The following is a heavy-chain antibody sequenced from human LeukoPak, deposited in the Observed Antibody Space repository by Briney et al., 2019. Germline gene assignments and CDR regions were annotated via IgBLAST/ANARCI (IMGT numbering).Heavy chain of an antibody. CDR1: GFTFSSYE. CDR3: GASRQYVGAFDI. V-gene: IGHV3-48*03. J-gene: IGHJ3*02. CDR2: INSGSTTI. Sequence: GGSRRLSCAASGFTFSSYELYWVRQAPGKGLEWISYINSGSTTIKYADSVRGRFTISRDDVRESLYLQMSNSRAEDTATYYCGASRQYVGAFDIWGQGTLVTVSS. D-gene: IGHD3-16*01.